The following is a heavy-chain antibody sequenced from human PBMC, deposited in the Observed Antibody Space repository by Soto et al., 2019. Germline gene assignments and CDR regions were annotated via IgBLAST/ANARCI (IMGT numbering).Heavy chain of an antibody. CDR1: VYRFSSFW. V-gene: IGHV5-51*01. CDR2: IYPGDATT. CDR3: ARQEAYSYGYNY. J-gene: IGHJ4*02. Sequence: GESLKISCKISVYRFSSFWIAWVRQKPGKGLEWMGIIYPGDATTIYSPSFQGQVTISADKSISTAYLQWSSLKASDTAMYYCARQEAYSYGYNYWGQGTLVTVSS. D-gene: IGHD5-18*01.